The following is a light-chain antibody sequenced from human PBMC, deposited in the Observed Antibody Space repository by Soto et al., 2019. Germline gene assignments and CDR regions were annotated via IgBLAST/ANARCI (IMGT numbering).Light chain of an antibody. Sequence: QSALTQPPSASGSPGQSVTISCTGTSSDVGDYNYVSWYQHHPGKVPKHMIYEVSKRPSGVPDRFSGSKSGNTASLTVSGLQADYEADYYCSSYAGSNNFVVFGGGTKLTVL. V-gene: IGLV2-8*01. CDR1: SSDVGDYNY. CDR2: EVS. J-gene: IGLJ2*01. CDR3: SSYAGSNNFVV.